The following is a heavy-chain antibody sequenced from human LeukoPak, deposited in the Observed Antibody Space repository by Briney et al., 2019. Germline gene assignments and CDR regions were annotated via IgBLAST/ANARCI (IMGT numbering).Heavy chain of an antibody. V-gene: IGHV1-18*01. D-gene: IGHD6-13*01. CDR1: GYTFTSYG. CDR2: ISAYNGNT. Sequence: GASVKVSCKASGYTFTSYGISWVRQAPGQGLEWMGWISAYNGNTNYAQKLQGRVTMTTDKSTSTAYMELSSLGSEDTAVYYCARACSSSWYYFDYWGQGTLVTVSS. J-gene: IGHJ4*02. CDR3: ARACSSSWYYFDY.